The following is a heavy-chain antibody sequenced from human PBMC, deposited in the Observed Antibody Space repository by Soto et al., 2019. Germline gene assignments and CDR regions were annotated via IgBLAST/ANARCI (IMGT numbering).Heavy chain of an antibody. Sequence: QITLKESGPTLVKPTQALALTCTFSGFSLSTSGVGVGWIRQPPGKALEWLVLIYWDDDKRYSPSLKSRLTITTDTSNYRVLLTITTIDPVHTAPYYRAHRAVHRGRDWDAGYSGYRGRGTLLTFSA. D-gene: IGHD2-21*02. CDR3: AHRAVHRGRDWDAGYSGY. V-gene: IGHV2-5*02. J-gene: IGHJ4*02. CDR2: IYWDDDK. CDR1: GFSLSTSGVG.